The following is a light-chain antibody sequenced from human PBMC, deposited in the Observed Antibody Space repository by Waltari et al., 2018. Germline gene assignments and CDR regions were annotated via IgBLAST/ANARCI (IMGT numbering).Light chain of an antibody. Sequence: DIQMTQSPSSLSASVGDRVTITCRASQSISTYLNWYQQKPGKAPKLLIYTASTLQSGGPSRFSGSGSGTDFTLTISSLQPEDFSTFYCQQTYSIPLTFGGGTNVEIK. J-gene: IGKJ4*01. V-gene: IGKV1-39*01. CDR3: QQTYSIPLT. CDR1: QSISTY. CDR2: TAS.